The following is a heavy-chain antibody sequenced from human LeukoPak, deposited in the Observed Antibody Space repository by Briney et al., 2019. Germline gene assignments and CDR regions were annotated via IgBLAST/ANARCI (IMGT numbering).Heavy chain of an antibody. CDR2: INPNTGDT. Sequence: GASVKVSCKASGYTFTDYYIHWVRQAPGQGLEWMGWINPNTGDTNYAQNFRGRVTMARDTSISTAYMELSRLRSDDTAVYYCASHWVRGIITQLDYWGQGTLVTVSS. V-gene: IGHV1-2*02. CDR3: ASHWVRGIITQLDY. CDR1: GYTFTDYY. J-gene: IGHJ4*02. D-gene: IGHD3-10*01.